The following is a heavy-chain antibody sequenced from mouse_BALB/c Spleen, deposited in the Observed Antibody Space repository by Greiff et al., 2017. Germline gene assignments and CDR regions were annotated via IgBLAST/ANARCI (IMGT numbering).Heavy chain of an antibody. CDR3: ARDSGTLVDY. J-gene: IGHJ2*01. CDR2: INSNGGST. Sequence: EVKLVESGGGLVQPGGSLKLSCAASGFTFSSYGMSWVRQTPDKRLELVATINSNGGSTYYPDSVKGRFTISRDNAKNTLYLQMSSLKSEDTAMYYCARDSGTLVDYWGQGTTLTVSS. D-gene: IGHD4-1*01. V-gene: IGHV5-6-3*01. CDR1: GFTFSSYG.